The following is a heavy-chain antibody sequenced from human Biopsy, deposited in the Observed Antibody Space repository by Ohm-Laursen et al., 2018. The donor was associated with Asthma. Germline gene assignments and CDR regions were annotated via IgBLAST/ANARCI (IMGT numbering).Heavy chain of an antibody. V-gene: IGHV3-7*01. CDR3: ARTFHFWSPYHAEHYQL. Sequence: SLRLSCAAFGFTFSNYVMSWVRQVPGKGLEWVANIKHDGTEKSHVDSLKGRFTISRDNAKNSLYLQMNSLRAEDTAVYYCARTFHFWSPYHAEHYQLWGQGTLVTVPS. CDR2: IKHDGTEK. CDR1: GFTFSNYV. J-gene: IGHJ1*01. D-gene: IGHD3-3*02.